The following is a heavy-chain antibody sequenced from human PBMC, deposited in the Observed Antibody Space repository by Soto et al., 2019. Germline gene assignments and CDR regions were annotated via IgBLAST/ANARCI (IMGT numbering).Heavy chain of an antibody. V-gene: IGHV3-23*01. CDR3: AKGGPFRDCSGANCYSLT. CDR2: ISGSGGRT. D-gene: IGHD2-15*01. J-gene: IGHJ5*02. CDR1: GFTVSSSA. Sequence: GGSLRLSCAASGFTVSSSAMTWVRQGPGKGLEWVSSISGSGGRTFYADSVRGRFTISRDHSQNTLYLQMDSLRAEDTAQYYCAKGGPFRDCSGANCYSLTWGQGSLVTVSS.